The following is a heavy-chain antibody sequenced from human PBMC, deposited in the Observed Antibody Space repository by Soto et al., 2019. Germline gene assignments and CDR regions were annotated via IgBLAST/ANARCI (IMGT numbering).Heavy chain of an antibody. J-gene: IGHJ2*01. CDR2: IYYSGST. Sequence: QVQLQESGPGLVKPSQTLSLTCTVSGGSISSGGYYWSWIRQHPGKGLEWIGYIYYSGSTYYNPSIKSRVTISVDTSKNQFSLKLSSVTAADTAVYYCARRIAAAGTDWYFDLWGRGTLVTVSS. CDR1: GGSISSGGYY. V-gene: IGHV4-31*03. D-gene: IGHD6-13*01. CDR3: ARRIAAAGTDWYFDL.